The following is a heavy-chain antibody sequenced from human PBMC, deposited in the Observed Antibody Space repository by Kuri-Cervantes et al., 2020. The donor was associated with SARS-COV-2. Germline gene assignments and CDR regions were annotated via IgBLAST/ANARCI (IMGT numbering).Heavy chain of an antibody. CDR3: ATRGWYYAFDI. D-gene: IGHD2-15*01. Sequence: GESLKISCAASGFTFSSYWMHWVRQAPGKGLVWVSRINSDGSSTSYADSVKGRFTISRDNAKNTLYLQMNSLRAEDTAVYYCATRGWYYAFDIWGQGTMVTVSS. J-gene: IGHJ3*02. CDR2: INSDGSST. CDR1: GFTFSSYW. V-gene: IGHV3-74*01.